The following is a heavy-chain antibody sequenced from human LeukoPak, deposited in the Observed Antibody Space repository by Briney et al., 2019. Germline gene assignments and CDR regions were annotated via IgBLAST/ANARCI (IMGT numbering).Heavy chain of an antibody. CDR1: GVSISSNEW. V-gene: IGHV4-4*02. Sequence: SGTLSLTCAVSGVSISSNEWWIWVRQPPGQGLEWIGEIHRDGRTRYNPSLKSRVPMSIDYSKNQFSLKVSSVTAADTAIYYCGKTDIYFNPIDYWGPGSLVTVSS. CDR3: GKTDIYFNPIDY. J-gene: IGHJ4*02. D-gene: IGHD3-9*01. CDR2: IHRDGRT.